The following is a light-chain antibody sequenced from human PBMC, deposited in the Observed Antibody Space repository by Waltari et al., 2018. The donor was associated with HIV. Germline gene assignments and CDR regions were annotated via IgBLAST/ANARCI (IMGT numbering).Light chain of an antibody. Sequence: DIVMTPSPDSLAVSLGERATINCKSSQSLLYSSNNENFLAWYQQKSGQPPKLLIYWASTRESGVPDRFSGSGSGTDFTLTISSLQAEDVAVYYCQQYYSIPVTFGQGTKVELK. CDR1: QSLLYSSNNENF. CDR3: QQYYSIPVT. CDR2: WAS. V-gene: IGKV4-1*01. J-gene: IGKJ1*01.